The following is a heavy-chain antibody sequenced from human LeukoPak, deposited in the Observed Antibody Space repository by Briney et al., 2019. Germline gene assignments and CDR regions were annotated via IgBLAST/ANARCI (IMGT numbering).Heavy chain of an antibody. D-gene: IGHD3-10*01. CDR1: GYGFSIYW. CDR2: IYPSDSDT. V-gene: IGHV5-51*01. CDR3: ARQRGDSGSTNWFDP. Sequence: GESLKISCKSSGYGFSIYWIAWVRQMPGKGLEWMGAIYPSDSDTRYSPSFQGQVTISVDKSITTAYLQWSSLKALDSAMYYCARQRGDSGSTNWFDPWGQGTLVTVSS. J-gene: IGHJ5*02.